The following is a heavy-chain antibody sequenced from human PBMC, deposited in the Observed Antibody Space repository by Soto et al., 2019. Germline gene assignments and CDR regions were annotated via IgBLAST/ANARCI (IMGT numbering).Heavy chain of an antibody. CDR3: ARAPSWWYFDL. CDR2: INAGNGNT. CDR1: GYTFTSYA. V-gene: IGHV1-3*05. J-gene: IGHJ2*01. Sequence: QVQLVQSGAEEKKPGASEKVSCKASGYTFTSYAMHWVRQAPGQRLEWMGWINAGNGNTKYSQKFQGRVTITRDTSASTAYMELSSLRSEDTAVYYCARAPSWWYFDLWGRGTLVTVSS.